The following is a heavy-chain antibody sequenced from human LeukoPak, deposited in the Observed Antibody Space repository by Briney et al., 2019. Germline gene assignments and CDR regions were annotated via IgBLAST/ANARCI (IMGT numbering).Heavy chain of an antibody. CDR3: ARVGIAARHPES. CDR2: IYYSGST. D-gene: IGHD6-6*01. Sequence: PSETLSLTCAVSGGSISGYYWSWIRQPPGKGLEWIGYIYYSGSTNYNPSLKSRVTISVDTSKNQFSLKLSSVTAADTAVYYCARVGIAARHPESWGQGTLVTVSS. J-gene: IGHJ4*02. V-gene: IGHV4-59*01. CDR1: GGSISGYY.